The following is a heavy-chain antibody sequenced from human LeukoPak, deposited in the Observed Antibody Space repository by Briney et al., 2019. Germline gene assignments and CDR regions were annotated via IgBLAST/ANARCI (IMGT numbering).Heavy chain of an antibody. CDR3: ARHPGYSGGWYFDY. J-gene: IGHJ4*02. CDR1: GFTVSSNY. CDR2: IYSGGST. Sequence: GGSLRLSCAASGFTVSSNYMSWVRQAPGKGLEWVSVIYSGGSTYYADSVKGRFTISRDNSKNTLYLQMNSLRAEDTAVYYCARHPGYSGGWYFDYWGQGTLVTVSS. V-gene: IGHV3-53*01. D-gene: IGHD6-19*01.